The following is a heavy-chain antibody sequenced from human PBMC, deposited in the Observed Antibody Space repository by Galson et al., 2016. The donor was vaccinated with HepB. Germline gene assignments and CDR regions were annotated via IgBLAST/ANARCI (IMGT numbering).Heavy chain of an antibody. CDR1: GYSFTNNV. Sequence: SVKVSCKASGYSFTNNVIHWVRQAPGQRLEWMGWINAGNGVTKYSQKFQGRVTMTRSTSANTAYMELSSLSSDDTAVYYCARSGFALSSWFDSWGQGTLVSVS. J-gene: IGHJ5*01. CDR2: INAGNGVT. CDR3: ARSGFALSSWFDS. D-gene: IGHD2-21*01. V-gene: IGHV1-3*01.